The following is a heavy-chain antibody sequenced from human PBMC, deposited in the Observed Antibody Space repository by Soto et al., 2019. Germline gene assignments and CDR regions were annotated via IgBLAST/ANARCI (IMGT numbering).Heavy chain of an antibody. Sequence: LSLTCSVSGDSVTDYYWNWVRQTPGKALEWIGYFYYSGTTNYNPSLKGRASISVDTSKNQFSLKLTSVTAADTAVYYCIRGGVAAPPHFEFWGQGKLVTVSS. V-gene: IGHV4-59*02. D-gene: IGHD3-16*01. CDR1: GDSVTDYY. CDR2: FYYSGTT. CDR3: IRGGVAAPPHFEF. J-gene: IGHJ4*02.